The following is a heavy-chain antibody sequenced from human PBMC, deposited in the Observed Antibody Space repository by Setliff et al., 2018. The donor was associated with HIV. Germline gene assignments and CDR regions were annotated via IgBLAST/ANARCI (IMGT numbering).Heavy chain of an antibody. V-gene: IGHV3-11*01. CDR2: ISSSSVI. Sequence: LSLTCAVSGYSISNGYYWVRQAPGKGLEWLSYISSSSVIEYADSVRGRFTISRDNANDLLYLQMNSLRAEDTAVYHCTRDPRLVDYWGQGTLVTVSS. CDR1: GYSISNGY. CDR3: TRDPRLVDY. D-gene: IGHD6-6*01. J-gene: IGHJ4*02.